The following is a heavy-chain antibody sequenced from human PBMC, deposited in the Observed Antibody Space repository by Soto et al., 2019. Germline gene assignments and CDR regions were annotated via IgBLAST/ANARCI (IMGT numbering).Heavy chain of an antibody. J-gene: IGHJ4*02. V-gene: IGHV3-11*05. CDR2: ISSSSTHT. Sequence: QVQVVESGGGLVKPGGSLRLSCAASGFIFSDYYMNWIRQAPGKGLEWISSISSSSTHTKYAESVKGRFTISRDNAKNSLYLQMNSLRAEDTAVYYCGRVDYWGQGTLVTVSS. CDR3: GRVDY. CDR1: GFIFSDYY.